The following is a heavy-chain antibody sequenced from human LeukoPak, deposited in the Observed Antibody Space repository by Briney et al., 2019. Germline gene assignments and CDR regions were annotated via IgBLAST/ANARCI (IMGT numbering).Heavy chain of an antibody. J-gene: IGHJ4*02. D-gene: IGHD1-26*01. CDR2: INSDGSDT. CDR1: GFTFSSYS. V-gene: IGHV3-74*01. CDR3: TRGDFYVGAQDY. Sequence: GGSLRLSCAASGFTFSSYSMHWVRQARGKGLVWVSRINSDGSDTSYADSVKGRFTISRDNAKNTLYLQMNSLGAGDTAVYYCTRGDFYVGAQDYWGQGTLVAVSS.